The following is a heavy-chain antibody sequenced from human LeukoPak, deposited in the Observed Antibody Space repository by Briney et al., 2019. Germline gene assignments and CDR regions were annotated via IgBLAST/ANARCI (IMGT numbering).Heavy chain of an antibody. D-gene: IGHD3-9*01. V-gene: IGHV3-53*01. CDR3: ARVRVTGYSNFAY. J-gene: IGHJ4*02. Sequence: GGSLRLSCAASGFTISSYYMAWVRQAPGKGLEWVSVIYHSGNTDYADSVKGRFTISRDDSKNTVYLQMSSLRAEDTAVYYCARVRVTGYSNFAYWGQGTLVTVSS. CDR2: IYHSGNT. CDR1: GFTISSYY.